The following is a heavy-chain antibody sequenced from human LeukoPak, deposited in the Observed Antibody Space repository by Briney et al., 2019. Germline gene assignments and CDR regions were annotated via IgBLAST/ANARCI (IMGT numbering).Heavy chain of an antibody. J-gene: IGHJ4*02. CDR3: ARHSLIGTTPFDY. Sequence: ASVKVSCKASGCTFISYYIHWVRQAPGQGLEWMGVINPSGVSTAYAQQFQGRVTMTRDTSTSTVYMELSSLRSEDTAVYYCARHSLIGTTPFDYWGQGTLVTVSS. CDR1: GCTFISYY. V-gene: IGHV1-46*01. D-gene: IGHD1-20*01. CDR2: INPSGVST.